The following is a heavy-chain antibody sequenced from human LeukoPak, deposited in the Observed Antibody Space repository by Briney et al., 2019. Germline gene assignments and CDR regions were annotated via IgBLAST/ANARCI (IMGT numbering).Heavy chain of an antibody. V-gene: IGHV4-39*07. CDR2: IYYSGST. D-gene: IGHD3-10*01. Sequence: SETLSLTCTVSGGSISSSSYYWGWIRQPPGKGLEWIGSIYYSGSTYYNPSLKSRVTISVDTSKNQFSLKLSSVTAADTAVYYCARWVGEKRGYFDYWGQGTLVTVSS. CDR1: GGSISSSSYY. J-gene: IGHJ4*02. CDR3: ARWVGEKRGYFDY.